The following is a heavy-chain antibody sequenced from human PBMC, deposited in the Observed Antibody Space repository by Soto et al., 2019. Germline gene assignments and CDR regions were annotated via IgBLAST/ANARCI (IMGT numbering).Heavy chain of an antibody. CDR2: IWYDGSNK. CDR3: AGSITGAYYYGMDV. V-gene: IGHV3-33*01. D-gene: IGHD1-20*01. J-gene: IGHJ6*02. CDR1: GFTFSSYG. Sequence: QVQLVESGGGVVQPGRSLRLSCAASGFTFSSYGMHWVRQAPGKGLEWVAVIWYDGSNKHYVDSVKGRFTISRDNSKNTLDLQMTSLRAEDTAIYYCAGSITGAYYYGMDVWGQGTTVTVSS.